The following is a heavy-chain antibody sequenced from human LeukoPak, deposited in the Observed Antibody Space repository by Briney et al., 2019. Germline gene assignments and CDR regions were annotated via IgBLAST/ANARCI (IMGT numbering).Heavy chain of an antibody. J-gene: IGHJ4*02. V-gene: IGHV4-34*01. CDR1: DESFSDRY. Sequence: SETLSLTCAAYDESFSDRYWNWIRQPPGKGLEWIGEISHSGSTNYNASLKSRVTISVDTSKNQFSLKLSSVTAADTAVYYCARDAVLRYFDWQPYYFDYWGQGTLVTVSS. CDR3: ARDAVLRYFDWQPYYFDY. CDR2: ISHSGST. D-gene: IGHD3-9*01.